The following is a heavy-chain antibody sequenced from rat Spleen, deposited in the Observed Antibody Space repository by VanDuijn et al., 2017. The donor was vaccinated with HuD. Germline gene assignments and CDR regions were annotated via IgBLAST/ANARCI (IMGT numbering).Heavy chain of an antibody. CDR2: IRTSGGTT. J-gene: IGHJ2*01. D-gene: IGHD1-1*01. V-gene: IGHV5-25*01. CDR3: ARRYYIGPLSVGFDY. Sequence: EVQLVESGGGLVQPGRSLKLSCAASGFTFSNYDMAWVRQAPTQGLEWVASIRTSGGTTYYRDSVKGRFTVSRDNAKSTLYLQMDSLRSEDTATYYCARRYYIGPLSVGFDYWGQGVMVTVSS. CDR1: GFTFSNYD.